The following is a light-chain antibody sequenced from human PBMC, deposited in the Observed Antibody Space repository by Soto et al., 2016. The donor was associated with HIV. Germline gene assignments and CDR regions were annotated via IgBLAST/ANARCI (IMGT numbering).Light chain of an antibody. CDR1: NVGSKS. Sequence: SYELTQPPSLSVAPRKTARITCGGNNVGSKSVQWYQQKPGQAPILVIYDDSDRPSGIPERFSGSNSGNTATLTISRVEAGDEADYLCQVWDVSSDHVLFGGGTKLTVL. V-gene: IGLV3-21*04. J-gene: IGLJ2*01. CDR2: DDS. CDR3: QVWDVSSDHVL.